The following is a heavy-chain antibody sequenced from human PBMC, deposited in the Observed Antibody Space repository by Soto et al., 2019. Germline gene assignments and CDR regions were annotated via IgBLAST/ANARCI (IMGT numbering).Heavy chain of an antibody. Sequence: SETLSLTCAVYGGSFSGYYWTWIRQPPGTGLEWIGEINHSGSTNYNPSLKSRVTISVDTSKNQFSLKLTSVTAADTAVYYCASEYCSGGSCPLYYGMDVWGQGTLVTAP. CDR3: ASEYCSGGSCPLYYGMDV. CDR2: INHSGST. CDR1: GGSFSGYY. D-gene: IGHD2-15*01. J-gene: IGHJ6*02. V-gene: IGHV4-34*01.